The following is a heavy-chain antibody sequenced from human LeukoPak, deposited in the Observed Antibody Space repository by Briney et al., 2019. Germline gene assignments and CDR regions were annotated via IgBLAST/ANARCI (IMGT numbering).Heavy chain of an antibody. V-gene: IGHV4-34*01. J-gene: IGHJ6*02. CDR1: GGSFSGYN. CDR2: INHSGST. Sequence: SETLSLTCAVYGGSFSGYNWSWIRQPPGKGLEWIGEINHSGSTNYNPSLKSRVTISVDTSKNQFSLKLSSVTAADTAVYYCARALMVYAPAMDVWGQGATVTVSS. D-gene: IGHD2-8*01. CDR3: ARALMVYAPAMDV.